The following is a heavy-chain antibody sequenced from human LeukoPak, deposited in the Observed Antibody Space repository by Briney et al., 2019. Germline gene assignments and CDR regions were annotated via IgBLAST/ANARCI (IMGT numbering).Heavy chain of an antibody. D-gene: IGHD2/OR15-2a*01. Sequence: SETLSLTCTVSGGSISSYYWSWIRQPPGKGLEWIGYIYYSGSTNYNPSLKSRVTISVDTSKNQFSLKLSSVTAADTAVYYCARGPLSKYSRDAFDIWGQGTMVTVSS. V-gene: IGHV4-59*12. CDR1: GGSISSYY. CDR2: IYYSGST. J-gene: IGHJ3*02. CDR3: ARGPLSKYSRDAFDI.